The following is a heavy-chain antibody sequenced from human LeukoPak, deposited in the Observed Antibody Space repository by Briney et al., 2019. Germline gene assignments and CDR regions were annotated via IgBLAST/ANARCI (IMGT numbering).Heavy chain of an antibody. Sequence: ASVKVSCKASGYTFTGYYMHWVRQAPGQGLEWMGWINPNSGGTNYAQKFQGRVTITRNTSISTAYMELSSLRSEDTAVYYCARMRGRFAFDIWGQGTMVTVSS. CDR1: GYTFTGYY. CDR3: ARMRGRFAFDI. J-gene: IGHJ3*02. CDR2: INPNSGGT. V-gene: IGHV1-2*02. D-gene: IGHD3-16*01.